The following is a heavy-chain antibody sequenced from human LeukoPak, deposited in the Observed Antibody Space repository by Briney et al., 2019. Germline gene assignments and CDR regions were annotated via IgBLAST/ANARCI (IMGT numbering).Heavy chain of an antibody. V-gene: IGHV3-21*01. Sequence: GGSLRLSCAASGFTFSSYSMNWVRQAPGKGLEWVSSISSSSSYIYYADSVKGRFTISRDNAKNSLYLQMNSLRAEDTAVYYCARDGSSDAFDIWGQGTMVTVSS. CDR1: GFTFSSYS. J-gene: IGHJ3*02. CDR2: ISSSSSYI. CDR3: ARDGSSDAFDI. D-gene: IGHD3-10*01.